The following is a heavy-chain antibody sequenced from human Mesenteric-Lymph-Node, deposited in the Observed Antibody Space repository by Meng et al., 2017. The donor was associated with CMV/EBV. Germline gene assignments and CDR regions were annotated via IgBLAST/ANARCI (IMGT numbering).Heavy chain of an antibody. D-gene: IGHD5-24*01. CDR3: AKEGVYDGYAVDY. J-gene: IGHJ4*02. V-gene: IGHV3-30*04. Sequence: GESLKISCTASGFTFSSYALHWVRQAPGKGLQWVTVISFDGSTTYYADSVKGRFTISRDNSKNTLFLQMTSLRAEDTAVYYCAKEGVYDGYAVDYWGQGTLVTVSS. CDR1: GFTFSSYA. CDR2: ISFDGSTT.